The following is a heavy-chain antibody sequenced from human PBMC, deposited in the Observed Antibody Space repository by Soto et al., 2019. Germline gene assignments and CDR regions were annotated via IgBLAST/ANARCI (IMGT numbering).Heavy chain of an antibody. D-gene: IGHD4-17*01. V-gene: IGHV3-11*01. CDR1: GLTFSDYY. J-gene: IGHJ4*02. Sequence: GSLRLSCAASGLTFSDYYMSWIRQAPGKGLEWVSYISSSGSTIYYADSVKGRFTISRDNSKNTLYLQMNSLRAEDTAVYYCAKASLYGATVAIFDYWGQGTLVTVSS. CDR3: AKASLYGATVAIFDY. CDR2: ISSSGSTI.